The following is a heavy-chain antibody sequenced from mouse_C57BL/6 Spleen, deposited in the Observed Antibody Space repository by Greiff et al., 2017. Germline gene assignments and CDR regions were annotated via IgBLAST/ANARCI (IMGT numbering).Heavy chain of an antibody. V-gene: IGHV3-6*01. D-gene: IGHD4-1*01. J-gene: IGHJ2*01. Sequence: DVQLQESGPGLVKPSQSLSLTCSVTGYSFTSGYYWYWIRQFPGNKLEWMGYIRYDGSNNYNPSLNNRISITRDTSKNQFFLKLNSVATEDTATDYCARVDWDEGGYWGQGTTLTVSS. CDR3: ARVDWDEGGY. CDR1: GYSFTSGYY. CDR2: IRYDGSN.